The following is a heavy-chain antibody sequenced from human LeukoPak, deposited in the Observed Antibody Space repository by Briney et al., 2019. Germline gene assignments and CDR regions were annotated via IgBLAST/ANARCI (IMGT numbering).Heavy chain of an antibody. V-gene: IGHV3-23*01. CDR1: GFTFSSYG. J-gene: IGHJ4*02. CDR3: AKDLRYLDWFGDY. Sequence: GGSLRLSCAASGFTFSSYGMSWVRQAPGKGLEWVLAISGSGGSTYYADSVKGRFTISRDNSKNTLYLQMNSLRAEDTAVYYCAKDLRYLDWFGDYWGQGTLVTVSS. CDR2: ISGSGGST. D-gene: IGHD3-9*01.